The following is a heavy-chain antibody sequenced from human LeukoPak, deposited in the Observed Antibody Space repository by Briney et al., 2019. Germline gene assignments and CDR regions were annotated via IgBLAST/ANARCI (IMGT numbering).Heavy chain of an antibody. V-gene: IGHV4-39*01. CDR1: GGSISSSSYY. Sequence: SETLSLTCTVSGGSISSSSYYWGWIRQPPGKGLEWIGSIYYSGSTYYNPSLKSRVTISVDTSKNQFSLKLSSVTAADTAVYYCARLPVVTSTVLYYYYYMDVWGKGPRSPSP. CDR3: ARLPVVTSTVLYYYYYMDV. D-gene: IGHD4-23*01. CDR2: IYYSGST. J-gene: IGHJ6*03.